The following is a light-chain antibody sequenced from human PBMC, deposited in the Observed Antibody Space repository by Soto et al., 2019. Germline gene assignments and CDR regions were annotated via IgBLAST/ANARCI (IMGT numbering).Light chain of an antibody. J-gene: IGLJ1*01. CDR3: SSYTTSNTRQIV. V-gene: IGLV2-14*01. CDR2: DVS. Sequence: QCVLTQPASVSGSPGQSLTISCTGTSSDGGGYNYVSWYQQHPGKAPKFMIYDVSNRPSGVSNRFSGSKSGDTASLTISGLQAEDEADYYCSSYTTSNTRQIVFGTGTKVTVL. CDR1: SSDGGGYNY.